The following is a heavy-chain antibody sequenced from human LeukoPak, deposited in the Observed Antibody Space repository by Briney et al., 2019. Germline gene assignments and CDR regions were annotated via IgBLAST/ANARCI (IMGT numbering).Heavy chain of an antibody. J-gene: IGHJ3*02. CDR1: GGSISSSSYY. D-gene: IGHD3-9*01. CDR2: IYYSGST. CDR3: ARHGPVYYDILPLVESAFDI. V-gene: IGHV4-39*01. Sequence: PSETLSLTCTVSGGSISSSSYYWGWIRQPPGKGLEWIGSIYYSGSTYYNPSLKSRVTISVDTSKNQFSLKLSSVTAADTAVYYCARHGPVYYDILPLVESAFDIWGQGTMVTVSS.